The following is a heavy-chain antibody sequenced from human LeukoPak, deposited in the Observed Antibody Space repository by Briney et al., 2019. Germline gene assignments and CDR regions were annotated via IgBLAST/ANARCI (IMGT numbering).Heavy chain of an antibody. Sequence: PGGSLRLSCAASGFTVSSNYMSWVRQAPGKGLEWVSVIYSGGSTYYADSVKGRFTISRDNSKNTLYVQMNSLRAEDTAVYYCARGPVAGPGPSDYWGQGALVTVSS. CDR3: ARGPVAGPGPSDY. V-gene: IGHV3-53*05. CDR1: GFTVSSNY. J-gene: IGHJ4*02. D-gene: IGHD6-19*01. CDR2: IYSGGST.